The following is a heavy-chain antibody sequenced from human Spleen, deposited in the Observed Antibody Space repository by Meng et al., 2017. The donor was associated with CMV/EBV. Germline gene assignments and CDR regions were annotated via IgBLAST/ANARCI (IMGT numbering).Heavy chain of an antibody. Sequence: SETLSLTCTVSGGSVSSGSYYWSWIRQPPGKGLEWIGRIYSSGSANYNPSLKSPITMSVDTSKNHFSLKLTSVTAADTAVYFCVREGVPDAFDIWGQGTMVTVSS. V-gene: IGHV4-61*03. CDR1: GGSVSSGSYY. CDR2: IYSSGSA. D-gene: IGHD3-10*01. J-gene: IGHJ3*02. CDR3: VREGVPDAFDI.